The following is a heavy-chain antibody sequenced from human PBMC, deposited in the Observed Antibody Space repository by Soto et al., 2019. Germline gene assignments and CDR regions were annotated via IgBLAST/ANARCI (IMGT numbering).Heavy chain of an antibody. CDR1: GDSVSSSGIA. CDR3: ARDRVYVRYYGMDV. V-gene: IGHV6-1*01. Sequence: SQTLSLTCAISGDSVSSSGIAWNWIRQSPSRGLEWLGRTYYRSKWYNDYAVSVKSRITINPDTSKNQFSLQLNSVNPEDTAVYYFARDRVYVRYYGMDVWGQGTTVTVSS. D-gene: IGHD3-10*01. J-gene: IGHJ6*02. CDR2: TYYRSKWYN.